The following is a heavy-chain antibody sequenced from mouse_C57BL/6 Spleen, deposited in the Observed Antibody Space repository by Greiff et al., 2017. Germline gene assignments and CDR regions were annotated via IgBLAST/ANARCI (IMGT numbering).Heavy chain of an antibody. D-gene: IGHD1-1*01. CDR1: GYAFSSSW. CDR2: IYPGDGDT. J-gene: IGHJ2*01. V-gene: IGHV1-82*01. CDR3: ASDGSSEGYYFDY. Sequence: QVQLKQSGPELVKPGASVKISCKASGYAFSSSWMNWVKQRPGKGLEWIGRIYPGDGDTNYNGKFKGKATLTADKSSSTAYMQLSSLTSKDSAVYFCASDGSSEGYYFDYWGQGTTLTVSS.